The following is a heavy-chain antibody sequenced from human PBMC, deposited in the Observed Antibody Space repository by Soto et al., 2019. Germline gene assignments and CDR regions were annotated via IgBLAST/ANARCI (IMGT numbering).Heavy chain of an antibody. CDR1: GFTFSSYA. CDR2: ILGSGGGT. J-gene: IGHJ4*02. D-gene: IGHD6-19*01. CDR3: AKGIVVAGTVDY. Sequence: EVQLLESGGGLVQPGGSLRLSCAASGFTFSSYAMTWVRQAPGKGLEWVSAILGSGGGTFYADSVKGRFTISRDNSKNTLYMQMNSLRVEDTAVYYCAKGIVVAGTVDYWGQGTLVTVSS. V-gene: IGHV3-23*01.